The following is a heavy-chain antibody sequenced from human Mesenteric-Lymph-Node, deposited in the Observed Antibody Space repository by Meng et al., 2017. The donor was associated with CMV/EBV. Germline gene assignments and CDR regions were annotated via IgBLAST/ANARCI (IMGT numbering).Heavy chain of an antibody. V-gene: IGHV3-20*04. D-gene: IGHD6-25*01. CDR1: GFAFDDYG. J-gene: IGHJ4*02. CDR2: INWSGDSR. Sequence: GGSLRLSCTASGFAFDDYGMNWVRQVPGKGLEWVSSINWSGDSRGYGDSVKGRFITSRDNAKNSLYLEVNSLTAEDTALYYCARGLATDYYFDSWGQGTLVTVSS. CDR3: ARGLATDYYFDS.